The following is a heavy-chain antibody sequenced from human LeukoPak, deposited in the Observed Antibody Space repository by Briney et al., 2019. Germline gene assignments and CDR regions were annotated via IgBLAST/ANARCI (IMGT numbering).Heavy chain of an antibody. CDR2: ISGSGGST. D-gene: IGHD1-26*01. V-gene: IGHV3-23*01. J-gene: IGHJ4*02. CDR1: GFTFSSYG. CDR3: AREYSGRGSGTFDY. Sequence: GGSLRLSCAASGFTFSSYGMSWVRQAPGKGLEWVSAISGSGGSTYYADSVKGRFTISRDNSKNTLYLQMNSLRAEDTAVYYCAREYSGRGSGTFDYWGQGTLVTVSS.